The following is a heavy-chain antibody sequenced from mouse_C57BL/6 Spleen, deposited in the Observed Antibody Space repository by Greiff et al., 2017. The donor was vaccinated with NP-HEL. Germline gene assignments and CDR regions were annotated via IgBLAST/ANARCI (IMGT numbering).Heavy chain of an antibody. CDR3: ARQDYYGSSCDY. Sequence: DVKLVESGGDLVKPGGSLKLSCAASGFTFSSYGMSWVRQTPDKRLEWVATISSGGSYTYYPDSVKGRFTISRDNAKNTLYLQMSSLKSEDTAMYYCARQDYYGSSCDYWGQGTTLTVSS. CDR2: ISSGGSYT. J-gene: IGHJ2*01. V-gene: IGHV5-6*02. D-gene: IGHD1-1*01. CDR1: GFTFSSYG.